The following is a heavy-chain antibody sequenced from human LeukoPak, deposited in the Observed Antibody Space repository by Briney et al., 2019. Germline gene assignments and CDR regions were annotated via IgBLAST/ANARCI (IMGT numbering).Heavy chain of an antibody. CDR2: IDTAGDT. V-gene: IGHV3-13*01. CDR3: STGGAPAGYAYHL. CDR1: GFSFSRYD. D-gene: IGHD3-16*01. J-gene: IGHJ3*01. Sequence: GGSLRLSCEASGFSFSRYDMHWVRQAIGKGLEWVSAIDTAGDTYYRGSVKGRFTISRENGKNSLYLQMNGLRAEDTAVYYCSTGGAPAGYAYHLWGQGTLVTVSS.